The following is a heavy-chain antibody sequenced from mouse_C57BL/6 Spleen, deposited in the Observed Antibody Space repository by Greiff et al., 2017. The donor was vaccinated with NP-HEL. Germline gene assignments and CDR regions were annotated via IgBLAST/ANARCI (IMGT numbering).Heavy chain of an antibody. D-gene: IGHD2-4*01. Sequence: EVQRVESGGGLVKPGGSLKLSCAASGFTFSDYGLHWVRPAPEKGLEWVAYISSGSSTIYYADTVKGRFTISRDNAKNTLFLQMTSLRSEDTAMYYCARTLYYDYGNYAMDYWGQGTSVTVSS. CDR1: GFTFSDYG. CDR2: ISSGSSTI. V-gene: IGHV5-17*01. J-gene: IGHJ4*01. CDR3: ARTLYYDYGNYAMDY.